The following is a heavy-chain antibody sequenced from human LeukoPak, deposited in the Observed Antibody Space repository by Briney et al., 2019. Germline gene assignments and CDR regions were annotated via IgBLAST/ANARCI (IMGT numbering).Heavy chain of an antibody. CDR3: VRDPTRAECSDGSCYLDY. V-gene: IGHV3-7*03. CDR2: IDEGGSEK. J-gene: IGHJ4*02. D-gene: IGHD2-15*01. CDR1: GFTFSRFW. Sequence: GGSLRLSCEASGFTFSRFWMSWVRQAPGEGLEWVANIDEGGSEKYHVGSVRGRFTISRDNAKNSLYLQMNSLRAEDTAVYYCVRDPTRAECSDGSCYLDYWGQGTLVTVSS.